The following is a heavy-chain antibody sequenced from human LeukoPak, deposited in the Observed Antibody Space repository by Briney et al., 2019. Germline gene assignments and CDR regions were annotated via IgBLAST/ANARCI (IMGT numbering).Heavy chain of an antibody. Sequence: SETLSLTCAVYGGSFSGYYWSWIRQPPGKGLEWIGEINHSGSTNYNPSLKSRVTISVDTSKNQFSLKLSSVTAADTAVHYCARVGVATISSYFDYWGQGTLVTVSS. J-gene: IGHJ4*02. CDR1: GGSFSGYY. D-gene: IGHD5-12*01. CDR3: ARVGVATISSYFDY. V-gene: IGHV4-34*01. CDR2: INHSGST.